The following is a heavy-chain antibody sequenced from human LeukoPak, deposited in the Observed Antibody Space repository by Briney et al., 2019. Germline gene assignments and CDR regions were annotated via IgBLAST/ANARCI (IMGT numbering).Heavy chain of an antibody. CDR3: ARDPVATNWFDP. CDR1: GYSISSGYY. J-gene: IGHJ5*02. CDR2: IYHSGST. V-gene: IGHV4-38-2*02. Sequence: SETLSLTCAVSGYSISSGYYWGWIRQPPGKGLEWIGSIYHSGSTYYNPSLKSRVTISVDTSKNQFSLKLSSVTAADTAVYHCARDPVATNWFDPWGQGTLVTVSS. D-gene: IGHD1-26*01.